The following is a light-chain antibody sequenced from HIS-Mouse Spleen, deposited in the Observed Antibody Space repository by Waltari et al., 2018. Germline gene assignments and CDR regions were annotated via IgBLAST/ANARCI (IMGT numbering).Light chain of an antibody. V-gene: IGKV1-9*01. CDR2: AAF. CDR3: QQLNRYPPT. Sequence: DIQFTQSPSFLSASVGDRVTITCRASQGISSYLAWYQQKPGKAPKLLIYAAFTLQSGVPYRFSDSGSGTDFTLTLSSLQPEDLASYYCQQLNRYPPTCGQAAKVEI. J-gene: IGKJ1*01. CDR1: QGISSY.